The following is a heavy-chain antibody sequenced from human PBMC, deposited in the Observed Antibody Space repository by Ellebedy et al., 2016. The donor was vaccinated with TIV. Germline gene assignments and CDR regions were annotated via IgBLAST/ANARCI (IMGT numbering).Heavy chain of an antibody. CDR1: GGSFSGYY. J-gene: IGHJ5*02. Sequence: SETLSLTXAVYGGSFSGYYWSWIRQPPGKGLEWIGEINHSGSTNYNPSLKSRVTISVDTSKNQFSLKLSSVTAADTAVYYCARGSTLRYFDWLFRNWFDPWGQGTLVTVSS. D-gene: IGHD3-9*01. V-gene: IGHV4-34*01. CDR2: INHSGST. CDR3: ARGSTLRYFDWLFRNWFDP.